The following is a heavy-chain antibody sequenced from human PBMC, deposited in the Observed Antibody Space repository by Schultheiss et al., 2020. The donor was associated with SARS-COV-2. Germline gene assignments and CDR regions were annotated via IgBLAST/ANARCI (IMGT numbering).Heavy chain of an antibody. CDR2: INSAGSST. J-gene: IGHJ4*02. Sequence: GGSLRLSCAASGFIFSSYWMHWVRQAPGKGLVWVSRINSAGSSTSYADSVKGRFTISRDNAKNTLYLQMSGLRAEDTAVYYCARNYDSSGYHYPFDYWGQGTLVTVSS. CDR1: GFIFSSYW. D-gene: IGHD3-22*01. CDR3: ARNYDSSGYHYPFDY. V-gene: IGHV3-74*01.